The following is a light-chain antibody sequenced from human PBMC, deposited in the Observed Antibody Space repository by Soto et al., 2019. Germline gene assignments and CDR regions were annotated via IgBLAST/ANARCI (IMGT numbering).Light chain of an antibody. V-gene: IGKV1-39*01. Sequence: DIPMTQSPSSLSASVGDRVTITCRASQNINTYLTWFQQQPGRAPKLLIYAASILETGVPSRFSGSGSGTNFTLTISSLHPEDFSTYYCQQISNTPRTFGQGTRVEIK. CDR3: QQISNTPRT. J-gene: IGKJ1*01. CDR2: AAS. CDR1: QNINTY.